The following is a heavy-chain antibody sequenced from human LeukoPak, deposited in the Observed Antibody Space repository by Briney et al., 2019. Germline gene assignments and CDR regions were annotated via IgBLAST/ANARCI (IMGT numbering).Heavy chain of an antibody. CDR1: GFTFSSYA. Sequence: GGSLRLSCAASGFTFSSYAMSWVRQAPGKGLEWVSAISGSGGSTYYADSVKGRFTISRDNSKNTLYLQMNSLRAEDTAVYYCARLDIVATIKYFDYRGQGTLVTVSS. CDR3: ARLDIVATIKYFDY. J-gene: IGHJ4*02. D-gene: IGHD5-12*01. V-gene: IGHV3-23*01. CDR2: ISGSGGST.